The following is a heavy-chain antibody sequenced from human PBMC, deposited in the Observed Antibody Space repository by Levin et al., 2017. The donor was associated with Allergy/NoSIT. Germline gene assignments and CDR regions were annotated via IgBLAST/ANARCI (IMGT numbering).Heavy chain of an antibody. Sequence: GESLKISCAASGFTFSSYAMHWVRQAPGKGLEWVAVISYDGSNKYYADSVKGRFTISRDNSKNTLYLQMNSLRAEDTAVYYCAREGGLGAFDIWGQGTMVTVSS. J-gene: IGHJ3*02. CDR3: AREGGLGAFDI. CDR1: GFTFSSYA. D-gene: IGHD3-16*01. CDR2: ISYDGSNK. V-gene: IGHV3-30*04.